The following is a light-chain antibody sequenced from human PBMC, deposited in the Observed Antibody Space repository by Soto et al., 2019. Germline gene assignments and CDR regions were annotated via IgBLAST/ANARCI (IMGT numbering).Light chain of an antibody. Sequence: DIVMTQSPDSLAVSPGERATMNGNCMRSVVYKSNNKNHLAWYQQKPGQPPQLIIYWASTRESGVPERFSGSGSGTDFTLTISSLEAEDVAFYWCQQYFDVPFTFGGGTKVDI. CDR3: QQYFDVPFT. CDR2: WAS. V-gene: IGKV4-1*01. CDR1: RSVVYKSNNKNH. J-gene: IGKJ4*01.